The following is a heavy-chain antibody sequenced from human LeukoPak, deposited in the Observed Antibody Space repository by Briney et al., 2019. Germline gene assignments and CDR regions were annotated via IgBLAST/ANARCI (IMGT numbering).Heavy chain of an antibody. CDR1: GFTFSNAW. V-gene: IGHV3-7*01. Sequence: GGSLRLSCAASGFTFSNAWMTWVRQAPGKGLEWLANIKEDGSIQYYLDSVRGRFTISRDNAKTSVYLQLNSLRADDTAVYYCARDVRTGVAVSYYWGQGTLVTVSS. CDR3: ARDVRTGVAVSYY. CDR2: IKEDGSIQ. D-gene: IGHD6-19*01. J-gene: IGHJ4*02.